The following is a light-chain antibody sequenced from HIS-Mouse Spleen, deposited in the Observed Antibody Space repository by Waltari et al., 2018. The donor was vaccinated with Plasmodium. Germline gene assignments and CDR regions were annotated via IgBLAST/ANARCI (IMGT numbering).Light chain of an antibody. J-gene: IGKJ3*01. Sequence: EIVMTQSPATLSVSPGERATLSCRASQSVSSNLAWYQQKPGQAPRLLLYGASTRATGIPARFRGSGYGTEFTLTISSLQSEDFAVYYCQQYNNWSFTFGPGTKVDIK. CDR3: QQYNNWSFT. V-gene: IGKV3-15*01. CDR1: QSVSSN. CDR2: GAS.